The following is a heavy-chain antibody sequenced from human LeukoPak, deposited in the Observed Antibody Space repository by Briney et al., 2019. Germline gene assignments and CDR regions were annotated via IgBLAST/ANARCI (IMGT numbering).Heavy chain of an antibody. D-gene: IGHD3-10*01. Sequence: QPGGSLRLSCAASGFTVSSNYMSWVRQAPGKGLEWVSVIYSGGSTCYADSVKGRFTISRDNSKNTLYLQMNSLRAEDTAVYYCARSPMVRGVEYWGQGTLVTVSS. V-gene: IGHV3-53*01. CDR3: ARSPMVRGVEY. CDR1: GFTVSSNY. J-gene: IGHJ4*02. CDR2: IYSGGST.